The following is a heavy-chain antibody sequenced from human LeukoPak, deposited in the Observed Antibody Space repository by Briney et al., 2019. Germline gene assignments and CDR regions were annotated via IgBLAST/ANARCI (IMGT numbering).Heavy chain of an antibody. J-gene: IGHJ4*02. D-gene: IGHD5-24*01. CDR2: ISYDGSNK. Sequence: GGSLRLSCAASGFTFSSYGMHWVRQAPGKGLEWVAVISYDGSNKYYADSVKGRFTISRDNSKNTLYLQMNSLRAEDTAVYYWAKEPRKSGYNYPDYLGQGTLVTVSS. CDR3: AKEPRKSGYNYPDY. CDR1: GFTFSSYG. V-gene: IGHV3-30*18.